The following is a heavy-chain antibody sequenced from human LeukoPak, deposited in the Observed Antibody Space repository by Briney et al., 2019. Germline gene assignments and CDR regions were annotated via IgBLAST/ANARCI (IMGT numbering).Heavy chain of an antibody. CDR1: GFTFSSYW. D-gene: IGHD3-10*02. CDR2: IREDGSEK. CDR3: AELGITMIGGV. Sequence: GGSLRLSCAASGFTFSSYWMSWVRQAPGKGLEWVASIREDGSEKTSVDSVKGRFTISRDNAKNSLYLQMDRMRAEDTAVYYCAELGITMIGGVWGKGTTVTISS. J-gene: IGHJ6*04. V-gene: IGHV3-7*01.